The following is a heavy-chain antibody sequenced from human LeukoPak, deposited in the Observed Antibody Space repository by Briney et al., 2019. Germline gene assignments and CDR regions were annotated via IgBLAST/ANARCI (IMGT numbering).Heavy chain of an antibody. J-gene: IGHJ4*02. D-gene: IGHD3-10*01. Sequence: GGSLRLSRAASGFTFSSYAMHWVRQAPGKGLEYVSAISSNGGSTYYANSVKGRFTISRDNSKNTLYLQMGSLRAEDMAVYYCARAGSGSYYNAPDYWGQGTLVTVSS. CDR3: ARAGSGSYYNAPDY. V-gene: IGHV3-64*01. CDR1: GFTFSSYA. CDR2: ISSNGGST.